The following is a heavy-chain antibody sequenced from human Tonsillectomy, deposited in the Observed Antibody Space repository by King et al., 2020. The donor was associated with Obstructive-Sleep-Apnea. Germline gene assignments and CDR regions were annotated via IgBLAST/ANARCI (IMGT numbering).Heavy chain of an antibody. V-gene: IGHV3-23*04. J-gene: IGHJ6*02. Sequence: VQLVESGGGLVQPGGSLRLSCAASGFTFSSYAMSWVRQAPGKGLEWVSAISGSGGSTYYAASVKGRLTISRDNSKNTQYLQMNSLRAEDTAVDYCAKRDGTAMDTGYYYGMDVWGQGTTVTVSS. D-gene: IGHD5-18*01. CDR3: AKRDGTAMDTGYYYGMDV. CDR2: ISGSGGST. CDR1: GFTFSSYA.